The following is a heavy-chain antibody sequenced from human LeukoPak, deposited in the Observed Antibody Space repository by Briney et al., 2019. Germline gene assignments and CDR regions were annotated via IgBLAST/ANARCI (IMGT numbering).Heavy chain of an antibody. V-gene: IGHV4-59*08. CDR3: ARQGSDCSGGSCYYYYFDY. J-gene: IGHJ4*02. D-gene: IGHD2-15*01. Sequence: SETLSLTCTVSGGSLSSYYWSWIRQPPGKGLEWIGYIYYSGSTNYNPSLKSRVTMSVDTSKNQFSLKLSSVTAADTSVYHCARQGSDCSGGSCYYYYFDYWGQGTLVTVPS. CDR2: IYYSGST. CDR1: GGSLSSYY.